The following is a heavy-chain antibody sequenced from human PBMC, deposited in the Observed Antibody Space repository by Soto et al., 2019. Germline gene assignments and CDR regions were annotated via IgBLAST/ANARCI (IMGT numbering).Heavy chain of an antibody. J-gene: IGHJ4*02. V-gene: IGHV1-24*01. CDR2: FDPEDGET. D-gene: IGHD6-6*01. CDR1: GYTLTELS. CDR3: ATFPASIAAFDY. Sequence: ASVKVSCKVSGYTLTELSMHWVRQAPGKGLEWMGGFDPEDGETIYAQKFQGRVTMTEDTSTDTAYMELSSLRSEDTAVYYCATFPASIAAFDYWGQGTLVTVSS.